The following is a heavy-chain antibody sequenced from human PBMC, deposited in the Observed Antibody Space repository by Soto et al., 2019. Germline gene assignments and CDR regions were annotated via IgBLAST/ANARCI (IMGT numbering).Heavy chain of an antibody. Sequence: SETLSLTCSVSGASISSDNYYWGWIRQTPGKALEWIGYIYYSGSTNYNPSLKSRVTMSVDTSKNQFSLKLNSVTAADTAVYYCAREGGKYSYGFSPFDYWGQGILVTVSS. J-gene: IGHJ4*02. CDR3: AREGGKYSYGFSPFDY. V-gene: IGHV4-61*01. CDR2: IYYSGST. CDR1: GASISSDNYY. D-gene: IGHD5-18*01.